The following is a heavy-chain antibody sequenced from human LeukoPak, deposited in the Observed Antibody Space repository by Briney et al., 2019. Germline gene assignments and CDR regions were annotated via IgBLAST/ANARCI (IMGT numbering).Heavy chain of an antibody. J-gene: IGHJ4*02. CDR1: GFTFSSYS. Sequence: PGGSLRLSCAASGFTFSSYSMNWVRQAPGKGLEWVSSISSSSSYIYYADSVKGRFTISRDNSKNTLYLQMNSLRAEDTALYYCAKDIAAAGNFDYWGRGTLVTVSS. V-gene: IGHV3-21*04. CDR2: ISSSSSYI. D-gene: IGHD6-13*01. CDR3: AKDIAAAGNFDY.